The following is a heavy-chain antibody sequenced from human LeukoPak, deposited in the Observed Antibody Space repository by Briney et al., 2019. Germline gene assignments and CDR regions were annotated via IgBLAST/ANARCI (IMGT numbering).Heavy chain of an antibody. J-gene: IGHJ4*02. CDR1: GFIFSSYG. Sequence: GGSLRLSRAASGFIFSSYGMHWVRQAPGKGLEWVAVIWYDGSKKHHADSVKGRFTISRDNSKNTLYLQMNSLRAEDTAVYYCARESGKFDYWGQGTLVAVSS. V-gene: IGHV3-33*01. CDR2: IWYDGSKK. CDR3: ARESGKFDY.